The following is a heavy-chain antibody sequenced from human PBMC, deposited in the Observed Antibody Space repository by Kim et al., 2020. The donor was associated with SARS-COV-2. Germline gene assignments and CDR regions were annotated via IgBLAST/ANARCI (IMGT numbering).Heavy chain of an antibody. D-gene: IGHD3-10*01. V-gene: IGHV3-9*01. Sequence: DSVKGRFTISSDNSKSSLFLQMNSLRIEDTALYFCVTSLVREQYVMDAWGQGTMVTVSS. CDR3: VTSLVREQYVMDA. J-gene: IGHJ6*02.